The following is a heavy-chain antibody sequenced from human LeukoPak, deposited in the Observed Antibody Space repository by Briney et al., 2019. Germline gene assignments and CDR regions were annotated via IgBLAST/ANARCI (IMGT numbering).Heavy chain of an antibody. J-gene: IGHJ4*02. D-gene: IGHD4-17*01. CDR2: LYSADNT. Sequence: GGSLRLSCATFGFTVSSKYMSWVRQAPGEGLEWVSILYSADNTNYADSVKGRFTISSDNSKNTLYLQMNSLRVEDTAVYYCAREKAPNGPDYWGQGTLVTVSS. CDR1: GFTVSSKY. V-gene: IGHV3-66*01. CDR3: AREKAPNGPDY.